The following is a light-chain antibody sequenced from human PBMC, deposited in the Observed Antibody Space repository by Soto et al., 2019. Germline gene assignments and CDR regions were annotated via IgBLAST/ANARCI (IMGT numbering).Light chain of an antibody. J-gene: IGLJ1*01. CDR1: SSDVGAYNY. CDR2: DVS. V-gene: IGLV2-11*01. CDR3: CSYAGSPYV. Sequence: QSALTQPRSVSGSPGQSVTISCTGTSSDVGAYNYVSWYQQHPGKAPKLIIYDVSKRPSGVPDRFPGSKSGNTASLTISGLQAEDEADYYCCSYAGSPYVFGTGTKVNVL.